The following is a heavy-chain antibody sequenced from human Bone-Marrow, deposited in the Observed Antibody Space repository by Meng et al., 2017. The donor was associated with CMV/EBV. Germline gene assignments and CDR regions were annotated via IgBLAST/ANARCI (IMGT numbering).Heavy chain of an antibody. Sequence: LKISCAASGFTFSSYWMHWVRQAPGKGLVWVSRINSDGSSTSYADSVKGRFTISRDNAKKTLYLQMNSLRAEDTAVYYCARDPSYFYDSSGYSYWYFDLWGRGTLVTVAS. CDR2: INSDGSST. CDR1: GFTFSSYW. V-gene: IGHV3-74*01. D-gene: IGHD3-22*01. J-gene: IGHJ2*01. CDR3: ARDPSYFYDSSGYSYWYFDL.